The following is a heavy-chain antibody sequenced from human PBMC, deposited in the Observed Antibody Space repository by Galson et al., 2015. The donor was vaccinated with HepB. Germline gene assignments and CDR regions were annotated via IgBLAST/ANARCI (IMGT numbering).Heavy chain of an antibody. Sequence: SVKVSCKASGGTFSSYAISWVRQAPGQGLEWMGGIIPIFGTANYAQKFQGRVTITADESTSTAYMELSSLRSEDTAVYYCATNRAVVAATGSDYYYYGMDVWGQGTTVTVSS. D-gene: IGHD2-15*01. CDR2: IIPIFGTA. CDR1: GGTFSSYA. V-gene: IGHV1-69*13. J-gene: IGHJ6*02. CDR3: ATNRAVVAATGSDYYYYGMDV.